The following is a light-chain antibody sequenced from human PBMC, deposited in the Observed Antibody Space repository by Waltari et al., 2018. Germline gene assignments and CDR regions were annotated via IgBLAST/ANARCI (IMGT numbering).Light chain of an antibody. CDR3: QQYNSYSPWT. CDR2: DAS. Sequence: DIQMTQSPSSLSASVGDRVPITCQASQGISKYLNWYQQKPGKVPKLLIYDASNLERGVPSRFSGSGSGTDFTFTISGLQPEDIATYYCQQYNSYSPWTFGQGTKVEIK. V-gene: IGKV1-33*01. CDR1: QGISKY. J-gene: IGKJ1*01.